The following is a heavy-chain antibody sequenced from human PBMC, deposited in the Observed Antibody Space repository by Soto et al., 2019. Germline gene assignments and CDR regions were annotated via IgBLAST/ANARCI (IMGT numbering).Heavy chain of an antibody. D-gene: IGHD2-2*01. CDR2: IIPILGIA. CDR1: GGTFSSYT. V-gene: IGHV1-69*02. J-gene: IGHJ6*03. CDR3: AMGYCSSTSCPTYYYYYMDV. Sequence: QVQLVQSGAEVKKPGSSVKVSCKASGGTFSSYTISRVRQAPGQGLEWMGRIIPILGIANYAQKFQGRVTITADKSTSTAYMELSSLRSEDTAVYYCAMGYCSSTSCPTYYYYYMDVWGKGTTVTVSS.